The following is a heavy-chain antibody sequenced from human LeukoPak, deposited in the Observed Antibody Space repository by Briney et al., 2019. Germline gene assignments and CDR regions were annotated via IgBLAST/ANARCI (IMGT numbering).Heavy chain of an antibody. D-gene: IGHD4-23*01. V-gene: IGHV3-74*03. CDR2: TNTDGSST. J-gene: IGHJ1*01. Sequence: GGSLRLSCAASGFTFSSYWMHWVRQAPGKGLVWVSGTNTDGSSTMYADAVKGRFTIARDNAKNTLYLQMNSLRAEDTAAYYCYGANAEHWGQGTLVTVSS. CDR1: GFTFSSYW. CDR3: YGANAEH.